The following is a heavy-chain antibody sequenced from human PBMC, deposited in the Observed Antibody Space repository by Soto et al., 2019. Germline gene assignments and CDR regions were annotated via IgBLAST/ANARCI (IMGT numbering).Heavy chain of an antibody. J-gene: IGHJ4*02. CDR2: IRNKPYGGTA. CDR1: GFTFGDFT. D-gene: IGHD5-12*01. Sequence: GGSLRLSCTVSGFTFGDFTMSWFRRAPGKGLEWVGLIRNKPYGGTAEYAATVKGRFSVSRDDSNSITYLQVNNVQTEDTAVYYCTRAARARGSGYEFDYRGQGT. V-gene: IGHV3-49*03. CDR3: TRAARARGSGYEFDY.